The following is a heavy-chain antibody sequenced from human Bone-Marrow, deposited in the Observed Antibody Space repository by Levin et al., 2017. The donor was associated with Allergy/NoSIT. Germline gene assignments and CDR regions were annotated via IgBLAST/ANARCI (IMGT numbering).Heavy chain of an antibody. CDR1: GGSVRGENYY. D-gene: IGHD4-17*01. CDR3: ARDHGDSSDAFAI. V-gene: IGHV4-61*03. CDR2: ISYSGAT. J-gene: IGHJ3*02. Sequence: SPTLSLTCSVSGGSVRGENYYWSWIRQPPGKRLEWIGYISYSGATTYSPSLESRVTISLGASENHFSLRLSSLTAADTAVYYCARDHGDSSDAFAIWGQGTMVTVSS.